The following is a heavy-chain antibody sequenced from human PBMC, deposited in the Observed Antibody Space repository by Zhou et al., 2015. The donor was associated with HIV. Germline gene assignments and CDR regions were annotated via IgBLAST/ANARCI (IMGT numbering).Heavy chain of an antibody. CDR3: ARESGGVTITMIVVVIST. CDR1: GYTFTGYY. D-gene: IGHD3-22*01. V-gene: IGHV1-2*02. Sequence: QVQLVQSGAEVKKPGASVKVSCKASGYTFTGYYMHWVRQAPGQGLEWMGWINPNSGGTNYAQKFQGRVTMTRDTSISTAYMELSRLRSDDTAVYYCARESGGVTITMIVVVISTWGQGNPGHRLL. J-gene: IGHJ4*02. CDR2: INPNSGGT.